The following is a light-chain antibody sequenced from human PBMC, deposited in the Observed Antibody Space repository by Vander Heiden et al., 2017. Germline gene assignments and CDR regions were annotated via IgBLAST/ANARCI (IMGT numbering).Light chain of an antibody. J-gene: IGKJ1*01. CDR3: QQFGGSPWT. Sequence: ELVLTKSPATLSLSPGERATLSYRASQRIASAYLAWYQQKLGQAPRLLIYGAFRRATDIPDRFSGGGSGTEFTLTISRLEPEDFAVYFCQQFGGSPWTFGQGTKVEIK. CDR2: GAF. CDR1: QRIASAY. V-gene: IGKV3-20*01.